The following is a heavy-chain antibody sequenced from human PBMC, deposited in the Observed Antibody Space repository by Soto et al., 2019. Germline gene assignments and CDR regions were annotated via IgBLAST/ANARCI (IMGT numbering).Heavy chain of an antibody. Sequence: QVQLVQSGAEVKKPGASVKVSCKASGYTFTSYDINWVRQATGQGLAWMGWINPNSGNTGYAQKFQGRINTRRNTSLSTAYTELSSLRSEDSAVYSWARHYGDCFFEYWGQGTLVTVSS. CDR2: INPNSGNT. J-gene: IGHJ4*02. CDR3: ARHYGDCFFEY. D-gene: IGHD4-17*01. CDR1: GYTFTSYD. V-gene: IGHV1-8*01.